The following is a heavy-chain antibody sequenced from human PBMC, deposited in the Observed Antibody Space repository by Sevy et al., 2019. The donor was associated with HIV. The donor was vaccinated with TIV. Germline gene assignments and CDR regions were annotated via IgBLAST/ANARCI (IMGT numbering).Heavy chain of an antibody. J-gene: IGHJ3*01. D-gene: IGHD3-10*01. V-gene: IGHV3-30-3*01. CDR2: FSFDGTVK. CDR3: VRETTMLPRGAFDF. Sequence: GESLKISCAASGFTFSSYPMHWVRQAPGKGLEWVSFFSFDGTVKYYADSVKARFTITRDNSKNTLFLQMNSLRAEDTAFYYCVRETTMLPRGAFDFWGQGTMVTVSS. CDR1: GFTFSSYP.